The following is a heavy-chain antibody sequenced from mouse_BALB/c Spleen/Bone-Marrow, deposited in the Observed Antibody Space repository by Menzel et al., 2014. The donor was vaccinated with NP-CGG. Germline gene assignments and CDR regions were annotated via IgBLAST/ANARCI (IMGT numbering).Heavy chain of an antibody. CDR3: XSXXYGWXFDV. CDR2: IDPASGNT. CDR1: GFNIRDTY. D-gene: IGHD1-1*01. J-gene: IGHJ1*01. Sequence: VQLKESGAELVKPGASVKLSCTASGFNIRDTYLHWVKQRPEQGLDWIGRIDPASGNTKYDPKFQGKATITADTSSNTAYLQLXXXXXEXTXXXXXXSXXYGWXFDVXXXGTTVTVSS. V-gene: IGHV14-3*02.